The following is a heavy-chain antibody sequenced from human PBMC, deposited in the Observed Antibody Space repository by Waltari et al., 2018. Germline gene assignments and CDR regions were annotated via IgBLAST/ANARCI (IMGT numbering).Heavy chain of an antibody. V-gene: IGHV1-3*01. CDR1: GYTFTSYA. J-gene: IGHJ4*02. D-gene: IGHD3-10*01. Sequence: QVQLVQSGAEVKKPGASVKVSCKASGYTFTSYAMHWVRQAPGQRLEWMGWINAGNGNTKYSQKFQGRVTMTEDTSTDTAYMELSSLRSEDTAVYYCATGMVRGVTTDYWGQGTLVTVSS. CDR2: INAGNGNT. CDR3: ATGMVRGVTTDY.